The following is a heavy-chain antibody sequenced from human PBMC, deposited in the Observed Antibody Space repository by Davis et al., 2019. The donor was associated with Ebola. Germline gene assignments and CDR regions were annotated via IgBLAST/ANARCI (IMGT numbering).Heavy chain of an antibody. V-gene: IGHV4-4*02. CDR1: NGSITNTHW. CDR3: ARSDYGSRSYPFAP. CDR2: IHQSGIT. Sequence: PSETLSLTCTLSNGSITNTHWWSWVRQSPGTGLEWIGEIHQSGITNYNPSLKSRVLISEHSSKNQFSLRLNSVTTADTAVYYCARSDYGSRSYPFAPWGQGILVSVSS. D-gene: IGHD3-10*01. J-gene: IGHJ5*02.